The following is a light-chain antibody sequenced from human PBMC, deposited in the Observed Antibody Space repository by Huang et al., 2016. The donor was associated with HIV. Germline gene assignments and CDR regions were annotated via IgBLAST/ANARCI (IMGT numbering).Light chain of an antibody. Sequence: EIVLTQSPATLSLSPGERATLSCRASQSVSSYLAWYQQKPGQAPRLLSYDASNRATGIPARCSGSGSGTDFTLTSASLEPEDFAVYYCQQRSTPFTFGPGTKVDIK. J-gene: IGKJ3*01. CDR3: QQRSTPFT. CDR2: DAS. CDR1: QSVSSY. V-gene: IGKV3-11*01.